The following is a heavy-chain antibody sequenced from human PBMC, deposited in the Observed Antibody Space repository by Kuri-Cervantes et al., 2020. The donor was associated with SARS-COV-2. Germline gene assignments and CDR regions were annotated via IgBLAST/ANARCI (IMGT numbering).Heavy chain of an antibody. J-gene: IGHJ3*02. CDR3: ARSTAFRRLVVISQGGAFDI. CDR1: GYTFTGYY. V-gene: IGHV1-2*04. CDR2: INPNSGGT. D-gene: IGHD3-22*01. Sequence: VKVSCKASGYTFTGYYMHWVRQAPGQGLEWMGWINPNSGGTNYAQKFQGWVTMTRDTSISTVYMELSRLRSDDTAVYYCARSTAFRRLVVISQGGAFDIWGQGTMVTVSS.